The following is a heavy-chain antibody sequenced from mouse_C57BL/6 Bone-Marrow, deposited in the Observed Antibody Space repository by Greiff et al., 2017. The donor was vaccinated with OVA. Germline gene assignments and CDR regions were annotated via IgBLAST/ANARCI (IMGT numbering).Heavy chain of an antibody. CDR1: GYTFTNYW. V-gene: IGHV1-63*01. CDR3: AYSSGYYAMDY. CDR2: IYPGGGYT. D-gene: IGHD3-2*02. Sequence: QVQLQQSGAELVRPGTSVKMSCKASGYTFTNYWIGWAKQRPGHGLEWIGDIYPGGGYTNYNEKFKGKATLTADKSSSTAYMQFSSLTSEDSAIYYCAYSSGYYAMDYWGQGTSVTVSS. J-gene: IGHJ4*01.